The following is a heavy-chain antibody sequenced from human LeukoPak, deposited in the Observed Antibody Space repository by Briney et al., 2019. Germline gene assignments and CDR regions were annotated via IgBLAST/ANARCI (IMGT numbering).Heavy chain of an antibody. CDR1: GFTFSGYW. V-gene: IGHV3-74*01. D-gene: IGHD3-22*01. J-gene: IGHJ4*02. Sequence: GGSLRISCAASGFTFSGYWMHWVRQAPGKGLVWVSRINNDGSSTTYADSVKGRFTISRDNSKNTLYLQMNSLRAEDTAVYYCAKDRWSSGLFDYWGQGTLVTVSS. CDR3: AKDRWSSGLFDY. CDR2: INNDGSST.